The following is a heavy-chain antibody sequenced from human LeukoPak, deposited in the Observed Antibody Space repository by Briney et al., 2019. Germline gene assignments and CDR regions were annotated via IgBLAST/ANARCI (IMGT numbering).Heavy chain of an antibody. V-gene: IGHV1-46*04. J-gene: IGHJ5*02. CDR3: SRGFSSGWHLGTGFDP. CDR1: GYSFLNHD. CDR2: ISHRGHST. D-gene: IGHD3-22*01. Sequence: ASVKVSCKASGYSFLNHDIHWVRQVPGQGLEWLGFISHRGHSTTHAQRLQGRASVTRDTSTSTVYMELNSLRSDDTAVYFCSRGFSSGWHLGTGFDPWGQGTLVTVSS.